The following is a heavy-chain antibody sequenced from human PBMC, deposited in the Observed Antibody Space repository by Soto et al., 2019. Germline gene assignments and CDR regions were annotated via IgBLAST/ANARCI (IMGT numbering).Heavy chain of an antibody. J-gene: IGHJ4*02. Sequence: QVQLVQSGGEVKKPGASVKVSCKASGYTFTNHDIHWVRQATGQGLEWMGWMNPNSGNTGYAQKCEDRISMPGDKSILTAYMGLSSLRSDDAALYYGASLKGVAYWGQGTLIAVSS. CDR2: MNPNSGNT. CDR3: ASLKGVAY. D-gene: IGHD2-8*01. V-gene: IGHV1-8*01. CDR1: GYTFTNHD.